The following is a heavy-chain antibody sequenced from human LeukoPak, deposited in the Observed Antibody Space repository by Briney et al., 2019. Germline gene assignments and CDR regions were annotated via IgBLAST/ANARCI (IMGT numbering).Heavy chain of an antibody. J-gene: IGHJ4*02. CDR3: ASLWFGLTSVDY. CDR1: GYSISSGYY. CDR2: IYHSGST. V-gene: IGHV4-38-2*02. D-gene: IGHD3-10*01. Sequence: SETLSLTCTVSGYSISSGYYWGWIRQPPGKGLEWIGSIYHSGSTYYNPSLKSLVTIAVDTSKNQFSLKLSSVTAADTAVYYCASLWFGLTSVDYWGQGTLVTVSS.